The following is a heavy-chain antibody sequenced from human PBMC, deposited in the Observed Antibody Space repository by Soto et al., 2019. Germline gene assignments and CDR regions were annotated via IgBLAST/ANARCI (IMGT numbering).Heavy chain of an antibody. CDR2: ISGSGGST. D-gene: IGHD3-3*01. Sequence: PGGSLRLSCAASGFTFSSYAMSWVRQAPGKGLEWVSAISGSGGSTYYADSVKGRFTISRDNSKNTLYLQMNSLRAEDTAVYYCAKDAYYDFWSGYQDYFDYWGQGTLVTVSS. CDR3: AKDAYYDFWSGYQDYFDY. CDR1: GFTFSSYA. J-gene: IGHJ4*02. V-gene: IGHV3-23*01.